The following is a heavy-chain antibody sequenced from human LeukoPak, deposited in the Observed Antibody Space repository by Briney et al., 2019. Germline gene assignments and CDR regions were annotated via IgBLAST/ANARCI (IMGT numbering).Heavy chain of an antibody. CDR1: GGSFSGYY. CDR3: ATFPFWGPRGYYYYGMDV. D-gene: IGHD7-27*01. V-gene: IGHV4-34*01. J-gene: IGHJ6*02. Sequence: SETLSLTCAVYGGSFSGYYWSWIRQPPGKGLKWIGEINHSGSTNYNPSPKSRVTISVDTSKNQFSLKLSSVTAADTAVYYCATFPFWGPRGYYYYGMDVWGQGTTVTVSS. CDR2: INHSGST.